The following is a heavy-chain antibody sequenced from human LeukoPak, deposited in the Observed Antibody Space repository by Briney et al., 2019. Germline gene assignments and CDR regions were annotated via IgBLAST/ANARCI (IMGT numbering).Heavy chain of an antibody. CDR2: MYPNTGNT. Sequence: GASVKVSCKASGYTFIGYDINWVRQATGQGLEWMGWMYPNTGNTGYAQKFRGRVTMTRNTSISTASMELSSLTSEDTALYYCARGAPGSYCSGGSCPYFDYWGQGTLVSVSS. CDR3: ARGAPGSYCSGGSCPYFDY. J-gene: IGHJ4*02. V-gene: IGHV1-8*01. CDR1: GYTFIGYD. D-gene: IGHD2-15*01.